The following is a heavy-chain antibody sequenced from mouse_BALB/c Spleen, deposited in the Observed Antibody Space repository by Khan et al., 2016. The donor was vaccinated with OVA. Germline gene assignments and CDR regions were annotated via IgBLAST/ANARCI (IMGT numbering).Heavy chain of an antibody. CDR1: GFTSSTFA. D-gene: IGHD4-1*01. CDR2: INSDGDYI. CDR3: ASHNCGPFAC. Sequence: EVELVESGGYLVKPGGSPKLSCAASGFTSSTFAMSWVRQTPEKRLEWVATINSDGDYIYYPDSVKGRFTISRDHAKNTLYLRMSMLMSEDTAMYYCASHNCGPFACWGQGTLITVSA. J-gene: IGHJ3*01. V-gene: IGHV5-6*01.